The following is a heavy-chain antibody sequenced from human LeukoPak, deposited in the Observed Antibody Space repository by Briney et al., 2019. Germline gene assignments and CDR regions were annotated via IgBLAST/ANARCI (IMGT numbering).Heavy chain of an antibody. D-gene: IGHD4-17*01. V-gene: IGHV4-31*03. CDR1: GGSISSGGYY. CDR3: ARAYGDYPYYFDY. CDR2: IYYSGST. Sequence: SETLSLTCTVSGGSISSGGYYWSWIRQHPGKGLEWIGYIYYSGSTYYNPSLKSRVTISVDTSKNRFSLKLSSVTAADTAVYYCARAYGDYPYYFDYWGQGTLVTVSS. J-gene: IGHJ4*02.